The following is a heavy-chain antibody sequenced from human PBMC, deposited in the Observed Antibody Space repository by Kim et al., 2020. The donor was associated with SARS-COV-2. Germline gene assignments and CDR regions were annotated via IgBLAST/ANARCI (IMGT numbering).Heavy chain of an antibody. CDR2: INTYNGKS. D-gene: IGHD3-3*01. CDR3: ARDLDSYYDFWSGYLDY. CDR1: GYTFTTYG. Sequence: ASVKVSCKASGYTFTTYGISWVRQAPGQGLEWVGWINTYNGKSDYAQKFQGRVTMTTDTPTSTAHMELRSLRSDDTAVYYCARDLDSYYDFWSGYLDYWGQGTLVTVSS. J-gene: IGHJ4*02. V-gene: IGHV1-18*01.